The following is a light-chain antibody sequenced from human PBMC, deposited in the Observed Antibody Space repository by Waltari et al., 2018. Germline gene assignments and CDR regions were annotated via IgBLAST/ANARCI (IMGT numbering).Light chain of an antibody. CDR1: NIGRET. Sequence: SYVLTQPPSVSVAPGKTATITCGGNNIGRETVPWYQQKPGQAPVLVISDDSDRPSGIPDRFSGSNSGNTATLTISRVEDGDEADYYCQVWDLATDHYVFGSGTKVTVL. CDR3: QVWDLATDHYV. J-gene: IGLJ1*01. CDR2: DDS. V-gene: IGLV3-21*04.